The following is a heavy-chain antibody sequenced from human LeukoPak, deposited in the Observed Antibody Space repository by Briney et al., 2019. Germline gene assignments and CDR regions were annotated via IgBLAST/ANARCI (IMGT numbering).Heavy chain of an antibody. V-gene: IGHV1-3*03. J-gene: IGHJ4*02. Sequence: ASVKVACKTSGYTFTNCSNHWVRQAPGQTSQGRAWINSSNGYTIYSQHFQDRVTVSSEKSADTAYMELSSLRSEDKAIYYCAIRDGHTDHWGQGTLVTVSS. D-gene: IGHD5-24*01. CDR3: AIRDGHTDH. CDR1: GYTFTNCS. CDR2: INSSNGYT.